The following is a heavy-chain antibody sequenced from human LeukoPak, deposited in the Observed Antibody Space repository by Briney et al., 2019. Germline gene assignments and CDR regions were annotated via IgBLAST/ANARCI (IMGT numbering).Heavy chain of an antibody. CDR1: GFTFSDYY. V-gene: IGHV3-23*01. CDR3: AKDDAYLQYAD. Sequence: GGSLRLSCAASGFTFSDYYMSWIRQAPGKGLEWVSGVGPSGARTYYADSVKGRFTVSRDNSKNMVFLQMNSLRAEDTAMYYCAKDDAYLQYADWGQGTLVTVSS. D-gene: IGHD5-24*01. J-gene: IGHJ4*02. CDR2: VGPSGART.